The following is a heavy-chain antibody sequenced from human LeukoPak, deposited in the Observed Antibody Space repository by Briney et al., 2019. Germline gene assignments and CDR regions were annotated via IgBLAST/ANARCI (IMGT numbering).Heavy chain of an antibody. CDR2: ITTSDGNT. Sequence: GGPLSLSGAASGSTFTSYTRGWVGKAPGKGLEGVSTITTSDGNTYYADSVKGRFTVSRDNSKNTLFLQMNSLRAEDTAVYYCAKDGGLWVSAHWGDSWGRGTLVTVSS. CDR3: AKDGGLWVSAHWGDS. V-gene: IGHV3-23*01. D-gene: IGHD7-27*01. CDR1: GSTFTSYT. J-gene: IGHJ4*02.